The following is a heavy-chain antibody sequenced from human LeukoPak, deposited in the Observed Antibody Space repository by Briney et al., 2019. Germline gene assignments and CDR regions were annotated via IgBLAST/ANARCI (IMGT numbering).Heavy chain of an antibody. CDR3: ARASARVFGEY. V-gene: IGHV4-34*01. J-gene: IGHJ4*02. D-gene: IGHD3-10*01. CDR2: INHSGST. CDR1: GGSFSGYY. Sequence: SETLSLTCAVYGGSFSGYYWSWIRQPPGKGLEWIGEINHSGSTNYNPSLKSRVTISVDTSKNQFSLKLSSVAAADTAVYYCARASARVFGEYWGQGTLVTVSS.